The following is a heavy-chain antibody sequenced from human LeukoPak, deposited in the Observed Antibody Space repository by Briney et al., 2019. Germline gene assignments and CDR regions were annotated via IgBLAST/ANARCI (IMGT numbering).Heavy chain of an antibody. D-gene: IGHD5-24*01. J-gene: IGHJ3*02. CDR1: GYTFTGYY. CDR3: ARERRRWLQLRAFDAFDI. V-gene: IGHV1-2*02. Sequence: ASVKVSCKASGYTFTGYYMHWVRQAPGQGLEWMGWINPNSGGTNYAQKFQGRVTMTRDTSISTAYMELSRLRSDDTAVYYCARERRRWLQLRAFDAFDIWGQGTMVTVSS. CDR2: INPNSGGT.